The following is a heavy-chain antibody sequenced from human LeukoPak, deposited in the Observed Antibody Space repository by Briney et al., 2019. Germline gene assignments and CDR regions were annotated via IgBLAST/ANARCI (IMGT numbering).Heavy chain of an antibody. D-gene: IGHD3-10*01. CDR2: ISYDGSNK. V-gene: IGHV3-30*18. CDR3: ANPLGSGSYLPPLDY. CDR1: GFTFSSYG. J-gene: IGHJ4*02. Sequence: GGSLKLSCAASGFTFSSYGMHWVRQAPGKGLEWVAVISYDGSNKYYADSVKGRFTISRDNSKNTLYLQMNSLRAEDTAVYYCANPLGSGSYLPPLDYWGQGTLVTVSS.